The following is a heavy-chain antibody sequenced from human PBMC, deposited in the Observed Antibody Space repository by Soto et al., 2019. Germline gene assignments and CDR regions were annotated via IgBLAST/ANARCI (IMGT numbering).Heavy chain of an antibody. Sequence: QVQLQESGPGLVKPSETLSLTCTVSGGSISSYYWSWIRQPAGKGLEWIGRIYASGSTNYNPSLKSRVTMSVDTSKNQFSLNLSSVTAADTAVYFCARVRFLEWLLYRYRGEFYGMDVWGQGTTVTVSS. V-gene: IGHV4-4*07. D-gene: IGHD3-3*01. CDR1: GGSISSYY. J-gene: IGHJ6*02. CDR2: IYASGST. CDR3: ARVRFLEWLLYRYRGEFYGMDV.